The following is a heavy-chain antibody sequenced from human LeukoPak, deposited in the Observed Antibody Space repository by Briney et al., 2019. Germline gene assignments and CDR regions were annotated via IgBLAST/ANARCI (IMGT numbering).Heavy chain of an antibody. CDR3: ARAMRIAVAGTDY. D-gene: IGHD6-19*01. Sequence: GGSLRLSCAASGFTFSSYGMHWVRQAPGKGLEWVSSITSSSTTMYYADSVKGRFTISRDNAKSSLFLQLNSLTEGDTAVYYCARAMRIAVAGTDYWGQGTLVTVSS. V-gene: IGHV3-48*02. CDR1: GFTFSSYG. J-gene: IGHJ4*02. CDR2: ITSSSTTM.